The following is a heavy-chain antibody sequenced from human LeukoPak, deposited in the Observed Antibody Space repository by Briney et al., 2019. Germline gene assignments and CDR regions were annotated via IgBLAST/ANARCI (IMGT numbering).Heavy chain of an antibody. D-gene: IGHD3-22*01. CDR1: GFTFSSYG. CDR2: IWYDGSNK. V-gene: IGHV3-33*01. J-gene: IGHJ5*02. Sequence: GRSLRLSCAASGFTFSSYGMHWVRQAPGKGLEWVAVIWYDGSNKYYADSVKGRFTISRDNSKNTLYLQVNSLRAEDTAVYYCARDRITMIVGTWFDPWGQGTLVTVSS. CDR3: ARDRITMIVGTWFDP.